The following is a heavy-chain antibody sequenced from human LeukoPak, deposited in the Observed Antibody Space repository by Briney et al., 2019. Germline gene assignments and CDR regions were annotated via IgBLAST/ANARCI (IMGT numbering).Heavy chain of an antibody. V-gene: IGHV3-7*01. J-gene: IGHJ4*02. CDR1: GFTFSSYW. CDR2: IKQDGSEK. Sequence: GGSLRLSCAASGFTFSSYWMSWVRQAPGKGLEWVANIKQDGSEKYYVDSVKGRFTISRDNAKNSLYLQMNSLRAEDTAVYYCAREPLRYCSSCEGYFDCWGQGTLVTVSS. CDR3: AREPLRYCSSCEGYFDC. D-gene: IGHD2-2*01.